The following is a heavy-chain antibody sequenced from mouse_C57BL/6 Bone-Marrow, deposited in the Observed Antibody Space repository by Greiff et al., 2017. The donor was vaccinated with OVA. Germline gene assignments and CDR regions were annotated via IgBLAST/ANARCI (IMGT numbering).Heavy chain of an antibody. V-gene: IGHV1-77*01. Sequence: VQLQQSGAELVKPGASVKISCKASGYTFTDYYINWVKQRPGQGLAWIGKIGPGSGSTYYNEKFKGQATLTADKSSSTAYMQLSSLTSEDSAVYFCAREDGYYVRSWYFDVWGTGTTVTVSS. CDR2: IGPGSGST. J-gene: IGHJ1*03. CDR3: AREDGYYVRSWYFDV. CDR1: GYTFTDYY. D-gene: IGHD2-3*01.